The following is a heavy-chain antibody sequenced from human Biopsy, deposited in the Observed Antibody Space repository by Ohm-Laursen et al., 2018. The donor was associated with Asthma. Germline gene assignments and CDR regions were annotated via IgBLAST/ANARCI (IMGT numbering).Heavy chain of an antibody. CDR1: GYTVTGYA. CDR2: INTDTGNP. D-gene: IGHD3-10*01. Sequence: SVKVSCNASGYTVTGYAINWVRQAPGQGLEWMGWINTDTGNPTYAQDFTGRFVFSLDTSVSTAYLQISSLKAEDTAVYYCARAAGDYYGSARPYGMDVWGQGTTVTVSS. CDR3: ARAAGDYYGSARPYGMDV. J-gene: IGHJ6*02. V-gene: IGHV7-4-1*01.